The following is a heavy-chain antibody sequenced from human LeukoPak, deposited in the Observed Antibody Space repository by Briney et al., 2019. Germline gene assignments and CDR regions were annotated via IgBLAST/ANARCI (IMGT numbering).Heavy chain of an antibody. CDR2: IYYSGST. CDR3: ARVGDSGYGKFEP. V-gene: IGHV4-31*03. D-gene: IGHD5-12*01. J-gene: IGHJ5*02. Sequence: PSETLSLTCTVSNDSISSSDYYWSWIRQHPGKGLEWIGYIYYSGSTYYNPSLKSRLTISVDTSKNQFSLELSSLTAADTAVYYCARVGDSGYGKFEPWGQGTLVTVSS. CDR1: NDSISSSDYY.